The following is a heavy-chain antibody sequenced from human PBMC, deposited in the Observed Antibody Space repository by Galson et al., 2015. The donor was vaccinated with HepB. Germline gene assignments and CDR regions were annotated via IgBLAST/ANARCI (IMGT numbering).Heavy chain of an antibody. D-gene: IGHD2/OR15-2a*01. Sequence: SVKVSCKASGFTFSSYSLTWVRQAPGQRLEWMGWISAHNGKTHFGQSVQGRLTLTTDTSTSTGYMELRNLKSDDTAVYYCARALTVLGEYYFDSWGQGTQVTVSS. J-gene: IGHJ4*02. V-gene: IGHV1-18*01. CDR3: ARALTVLGEYYFDS. CDR2: ISAHNGKT. CDR1: GFTFSSYS.